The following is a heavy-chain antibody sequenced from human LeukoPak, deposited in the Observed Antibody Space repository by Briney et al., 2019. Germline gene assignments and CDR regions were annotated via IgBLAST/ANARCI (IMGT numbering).Heavy chain of an antibody. CDR2: IIPIFGTA. V-gene: IGHV1-69*13. Sequence: SVKVSCKASGGTFSSYAISWVRQAPGQGLEWMGGIIPIFGTANYAQKFQGRVTITADESTSTAYMELSSLRSEDTAVYYCARGLFTLTGCYRWFDPWGQGTLVTVSS. CDR3: ARGLFTLTGCYRWFDP. J-gene: IGHJ5*02. D-gene: IGHD3-9*01. CDR1: GGTFSSYA.